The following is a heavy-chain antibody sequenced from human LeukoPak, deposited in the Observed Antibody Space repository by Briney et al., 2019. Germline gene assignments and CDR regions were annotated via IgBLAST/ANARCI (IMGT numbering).Heavy chain of an antibody. J-gene: IGHJ3*02. CDR2: MNPNSGNK. D-gene: IGHD5-12*01. Sequence: ASVKVSCKASGYTFTSYDINWVRQATGQGLEWMGWMNPNSGNKGYAQKFQGRVTITRNTSISTAYMELSSLRSEDTAVYYCASLIGGGYDEDAFDIWGQGTMVTVSS. CDR1: GYTFTSYD. V-gene: IGHV1-8*03. CDR3: ASLIGGGYDEDAFDI.